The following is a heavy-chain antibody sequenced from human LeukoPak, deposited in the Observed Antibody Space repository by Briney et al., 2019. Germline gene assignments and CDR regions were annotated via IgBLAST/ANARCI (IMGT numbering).Heavy chain of an antibody. CDR2: IKTDGSEK. CDR3: AKDTDYDSSGYSLDY. Sequence: GGSLRLSCEGSGFTFSNYWMGWVRQAPGKGLQWVANIKTDGSEKYYGDSVKGRFTISRDNSKNTLYLQMNSLRAEDTAVYYCAKDTDYDSSGYSLDYWGQGTLVTVSS. CDR1: GFTFSNYW. D-gene: IGHD3-22*01. J-gene: IGHJ4*02. V-gene: IGHV3-7*01.